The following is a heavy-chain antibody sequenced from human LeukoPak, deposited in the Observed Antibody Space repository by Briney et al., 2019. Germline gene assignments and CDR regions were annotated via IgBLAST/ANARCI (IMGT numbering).Heavy chain of an antibody. CDR3: ARGVGIAAAGDDAFDI. V-gene: IGHV3-21*01. D-gene: IGHD6-13*01. Sequence: PGGFLRLSCAASGFTFSSYSMNWVRQAPGKGLEWVSSISSSSSYIYYADSVKGRFTISRDNAKNSLYLQMNSLRAEDTAVYYCARGVGIAAAGDDAFDIWGQGTMVTVSS. CDR1: GFTFSSYS. CDR2: ISSSSSYI. J-gene: IGHJ3*02.